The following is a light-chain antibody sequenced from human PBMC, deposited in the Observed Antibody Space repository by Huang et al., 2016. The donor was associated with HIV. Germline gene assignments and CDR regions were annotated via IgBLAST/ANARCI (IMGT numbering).Light chain of an antibody. Sequence: EIVLTQSPGTLSLSPGERATLSCRASQSVSSSYLAWYQQKPGQAPRILIYGASSRATGIPDRFSGSGSGTHFTLIISRLEPEDFAVYYCQQYGTSPPDTFGQGTKLEIK. CDR2: GAS. V-gene: IGKV3-20*01. CDR1: QSVSSSY. CDR3: QQYGTSPPDT. J-gene: IGKJ2*01.